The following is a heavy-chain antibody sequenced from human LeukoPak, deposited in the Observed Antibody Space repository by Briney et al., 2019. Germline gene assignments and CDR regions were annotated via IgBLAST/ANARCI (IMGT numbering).Heavy chain of an antibody. Sequence: GESLRLSCAASGFTFSSHWMTWVRQAPGKGLEWVANIKQGGSETYYVDSVKGRFTISRDNAKNSLFLQMNSLRAEDTAVYYCATGQAAAFDYWGQGTLVTVSS. CDR1: GFTFSSHW. CDR2: IKQGGSET. D-gene: IGHD6-13*01. V-gene: IGHV3-7*01. J-gene: IGHJ4*02. CDR3: ATGQAAAFDY.